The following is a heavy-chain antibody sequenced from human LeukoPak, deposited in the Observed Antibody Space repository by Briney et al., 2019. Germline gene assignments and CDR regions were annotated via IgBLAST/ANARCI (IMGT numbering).Heavy chain of an antibody. J-gene: IGHJ6*03. CDR1: GFTFSSYG. CDR3: AKVLSRYYYYYMDV. Sequence: PGGSLRLSCAASGFTFSSYGMHWVRRAPGKGLEWVAVIWYDGSNEYYADSVKGRFTISRDNSKNTLYLQMNSLRAEDTAVYYCAKVLSRYYYYYMDVWGKGTTVTVSS. V-gene: IGHV3-33*06. CDR2: IWYDGSNE.